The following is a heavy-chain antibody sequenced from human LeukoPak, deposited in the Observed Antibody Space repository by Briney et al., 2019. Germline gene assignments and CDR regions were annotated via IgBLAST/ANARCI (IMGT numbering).Heavy chain of an antibody. Sequence: PGGSLRLSCAASGFTFSNYWMHWVRQAPGKGLVWVSRISTDGSSTHYADSVTGRFTISRDNAKNTLYLQMNSLRAEDTAVYYCARARIAVAQLTDYWGQGTLVTVSS. V-gene: IGHV3-74*01. CDR1: GFTFSNYW. D-gene: IGHD6-19*01. J-gene: IGHJ4*02. CDR3: ARARIAVAQLTDY. CDR2: ISTDGSST.